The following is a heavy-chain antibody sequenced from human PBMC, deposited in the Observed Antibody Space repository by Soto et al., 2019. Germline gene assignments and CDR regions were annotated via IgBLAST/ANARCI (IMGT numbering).Heavy chain of an antibody. CDR2: IYPGDSDT. Sequence: PGESLKISCKGSGYSFTSYWIGWVRQMPGKGLEWMGIIYPGDSDTRYSPSFQGQVTISADKSISTAYLQWSSLKASDTAMYYCARLQTLPLRFLEWPWFDPWGQGTLVTVSS. CDR3: ARLQTLPLRFLEWPWFDP. CDR1: GYSFTSYW. V-gene: IGHV5-51*01. J-gene: IGHJ5*02. D-gene: IGHD3-3*01.